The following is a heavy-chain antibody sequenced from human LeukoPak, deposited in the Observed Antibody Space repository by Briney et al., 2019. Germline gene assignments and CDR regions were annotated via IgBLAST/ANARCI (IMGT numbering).Heavy chain of an antibody. D-gene: IGHD4-17*01. CDR1: GFTFSSYG. J-gene: IGHJ4*02. CDR2: ISYDGSNK. Sequence: GRSLRLSCAASGFTFSSYGMHWVRQAPGKGLEWVAVISYDGSNKNYADSVKGRFTISRDNSKNTLYLQMNSLRAEDTAVYYCAKGPGEYGDYLTNFDYWGQGTLVTVSS. V-gene: IGHV3-30*18. CDR3: AKGPGEYGDYLTNFDY.